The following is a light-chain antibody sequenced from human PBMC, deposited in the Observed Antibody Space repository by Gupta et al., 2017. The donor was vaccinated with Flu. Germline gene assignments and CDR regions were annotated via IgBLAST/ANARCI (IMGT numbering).Light chain of an antibody. J-gene: IGKJ4*01. Sequence: EVVLTQSQATLSLSPGERATLSCRASQSVKGALAWYQQKPGQAPRLLVYDASNRAAGIPVKFSGSGSGTDFTLTISNLEPEDFAVYYCQQRADWPLTFGGGTKVEIK. CDR1: QSVKGA. CDR3: QQRADWPLT. V-gene: IGKV3-11*01. CDR2: DAS.